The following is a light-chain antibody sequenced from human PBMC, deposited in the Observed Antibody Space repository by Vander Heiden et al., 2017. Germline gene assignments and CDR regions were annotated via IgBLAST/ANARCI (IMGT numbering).Light chain of an antibody. CDR3: QQSDTLPLA. CDR1: QDISNY. J-gene: IGKJ4*01. Sequence: DIEMTQSPSSLAASVADRVTITFPVSQDISNYLHWYQQKPGKAPKLLIYDVSNVLTGLRSRFSESRSRTDFTLSIISPLPEPLAPYFIQQSDTLPLAFGGWTKV. CDR2: DVS. V-gene: IGKV1-33*01.